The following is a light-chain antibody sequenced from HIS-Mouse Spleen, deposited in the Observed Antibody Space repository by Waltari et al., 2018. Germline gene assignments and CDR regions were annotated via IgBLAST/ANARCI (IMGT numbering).Light chain of an antibody. Sequence: NFMLTQPHSVSESPGKTVTISCTGSSGSIASNYVQWYQQRPGSAPTTVIYEDNQRPSGVPDRFSGSTDSSSNSAYLTISGLKTEDEADYYCQSYDSSNSWVFGGGTKLTVL. J-gene: IGLJ3*02. CDR3: QSYDSSNSWV. V-gene: IGLV6-57*02. CDR1: SGSIASNY. CDR2: EDN.